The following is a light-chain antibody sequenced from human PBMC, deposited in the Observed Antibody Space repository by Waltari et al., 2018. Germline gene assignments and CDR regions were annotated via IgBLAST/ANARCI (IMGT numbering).Light chain of an antibody. V-gene: IGKV3-11*01. CDR3: QQRSNLPYT. CDR1: QTVRSN. J-gene: IGKJ2*01. Sequence: EIVLTQSPATLSLSPGERATLSCRASQTVRSNLAWYQQKPGQAPRLLIFVASSRAPGIPAKFSGSGSGTDFTLTVSSLEPEDFAVDYCQQRSNLPYTFGQGTRVEIK. CDR2: VAS.